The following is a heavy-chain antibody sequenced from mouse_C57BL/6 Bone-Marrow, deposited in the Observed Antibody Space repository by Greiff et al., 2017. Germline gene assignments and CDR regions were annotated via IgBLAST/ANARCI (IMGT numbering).Heavy chain of an antibody. D-gene: IGHD2-3*01. V-gene: IGHV1-42*01. CDR3: ARSRWLLRNYAMDY. CDR2: INPSTGGT. CDR1: GYSFTGYY. Sequence: EVQLQQSGPELVKPGASVKISCKASGYSFTGYYMNWVKQSPEKSLEWIGEINPSTGGTTYNQKFKAKATLTVDKSSSTAYVQLKSLTSEDSAVYYCARSRWLLRNYAMDYWGQGTSVTVSS. J-gene: IGHJ4*01.